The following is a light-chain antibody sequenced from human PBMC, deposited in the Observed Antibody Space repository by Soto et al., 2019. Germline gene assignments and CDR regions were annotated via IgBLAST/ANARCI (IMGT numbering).Light chain of an antibody. CDR3: QQSYTSWWT. CDR1: QSISSY. CDR2: AAS. J-gene: IGKJ1*01. V-gene: IGKV1-39*01. Sequence: DIQMTQSPSSLSASVGGRVTITCRASQSISSYLHWYQQRPGKAPKLLIYAASNLQSGVPSRFSASGSGTDFTLTLNSLQPEDFATYYCQQSYTSWWTFGQGTKVDIK.